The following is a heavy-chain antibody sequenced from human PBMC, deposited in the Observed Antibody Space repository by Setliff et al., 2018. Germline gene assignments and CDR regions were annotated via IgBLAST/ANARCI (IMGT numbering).Heavy chain of an antibody. V-gene: IGHV3-7*01. Sequence: GGSLRLSCGASGFTYNNDWVSWVRQAPGKGLEWVASIKPDGSEKYYVDSVKGRFTISRDNAKNSLSLQMNSLRTEDTAVYYCVGAGTYSYWGQGTLVTVSS. CDR3: VGAGTYSY. CDR2: IKPDGSEK. CDR1: GFTYNNDW. D-gene: IGHD3-10*01. J-gene: IGHJ4*02.